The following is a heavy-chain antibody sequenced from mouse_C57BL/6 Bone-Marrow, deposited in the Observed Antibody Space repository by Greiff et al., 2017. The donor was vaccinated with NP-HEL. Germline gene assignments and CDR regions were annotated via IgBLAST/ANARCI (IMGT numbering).Heavy chain of an antibody. Sequence: EVQLQQSGAELVRPGASVKLSCTASGFTLNDDYMHWVKPRPEQGLEWIGWIDPENGDTEYASKFQGKATITADTSSNTAYLQLSSLTSEDTAVYYCTTWAIYFYAMDYWGQGTSVTVSS. CDR2: IDPENGDT. V-gene: IGHV14-4*01. D-gene: IGHD2-1*01. CDR1: GFTLNDDY. J-gene: IGHJ4*01. CDR3: TTWAIYFYAMDY.